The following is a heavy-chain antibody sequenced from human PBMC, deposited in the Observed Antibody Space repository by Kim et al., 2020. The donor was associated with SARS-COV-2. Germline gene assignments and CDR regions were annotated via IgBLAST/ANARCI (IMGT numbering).Heavy chain of an antibody. J-gene: IGHJ5*02. V-gene: IGHV1-24*01. D-gene: IGHD3-3*01. CDR3: ATATIFGVVSWFDP. Sequence: AKKFQGRVTMTEDTSTDTAYMELSSLRSEDTAVYYCATATIFGVVSWFDPWGQGTLVTVSS.